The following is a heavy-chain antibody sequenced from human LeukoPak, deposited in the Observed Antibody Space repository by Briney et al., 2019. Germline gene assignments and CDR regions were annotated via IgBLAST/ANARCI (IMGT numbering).Heavy chain of an antibody. CDR1: GGTFSSYA. D-gene: IGHD5-18*01. J-gene: IGHJ4*02. CDR3: ARADLNSYGLPLFDY. Sequence: SVKVSCKASGGTFSSYAISWVRQAPGQGLEWMGRIIPIFGTANYAQKFQGRVTITTDESTSTAYMELSSLRSEDTAVYYCARADLNSYGLPLFDYWGQGTLVTVPS. CDR2: IIPIFGTA. V-gene: IGHV1-69*05.